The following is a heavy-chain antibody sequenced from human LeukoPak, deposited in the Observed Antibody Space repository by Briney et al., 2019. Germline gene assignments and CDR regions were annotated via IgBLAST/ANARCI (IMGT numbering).Heavy chain of an antibody. D-gene: IGHD3/OR15-3a*01. Sequence: VASVKVSCKASGDTFTSYTISWVRQAPGQGLEWMGGIIPIFGTANYAQKFQGRVTITTDESTSTAYMELSSLRSEDKAVYYCASLGWRFDYWGQGTLVTVSS. CDR2: IIPIFGTA. CDR1: GDTFTSYT. CDR3: ASLGWRFDY. J-gene: IGHJ4*02. V-gene: IGHV1-69*05.